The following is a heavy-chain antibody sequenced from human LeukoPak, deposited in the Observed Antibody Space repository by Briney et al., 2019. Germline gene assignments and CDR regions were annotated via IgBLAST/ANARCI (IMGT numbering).Heavy chain of an antibody. Sequence: SQTPSPTCAISGESLSSNSAAWSWIRHSPSRGLEWRGRTYYRSKWYNDYSVFVKSRITINPVTSKNQFSLQLNSVTPEDTAVYYCARGGYSSGWRLDYWGQGTLVTVSS. V-gene: IGHV6-1*01. CDR1: GESLSSNSAA. D-gene: IGHD6-19*01. J-gene: IGHJ4*02. CDR2: TYYRSKWYN. CDR3: ARGGYSSGWRLDY.